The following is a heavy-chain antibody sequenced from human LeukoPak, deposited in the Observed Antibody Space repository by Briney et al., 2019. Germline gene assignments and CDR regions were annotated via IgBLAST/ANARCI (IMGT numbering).Heavy chain of an antibody. Sequence: ASVKVSCKASGYTFTSYDIDWVRQATGQGLEWMGWMNPNSGNTGYAQKFQGRVTMTRNTSISTAYMELSSMRSDDTAVYYCARLDQYYYYYMDVWGKGTTVTVSS. CDR3: ARLDQYYYYYMDV. V-gene: IGHV1-8*01. J-gene: IGHJ6*03. CDR2: MNPNSGNT. CDR1: GYTFTSYD.